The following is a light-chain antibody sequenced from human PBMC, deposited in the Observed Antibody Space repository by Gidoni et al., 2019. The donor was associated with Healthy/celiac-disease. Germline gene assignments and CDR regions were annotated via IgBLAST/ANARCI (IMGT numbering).Light chain of an antibody. CDR1: QSVSSSY. CDR3: QQYGSSPGT. J-gene: IGKJ1*01. V-gene: IGKV3-20*01. CDR2: GPS. Sequence: EIVLTQSPGTLSLSPGERATLACRASQSVSSSYLAWYQQKHGQAPRLLIYGPSSRATGIPDRFSGSVSGTDFTLTISRLEPADFAVYYCQQYGSSPGTFGQGTKVEIK.